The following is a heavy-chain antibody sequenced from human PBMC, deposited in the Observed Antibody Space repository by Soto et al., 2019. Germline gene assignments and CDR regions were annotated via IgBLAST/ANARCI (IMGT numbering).Heavy chain of an antibody. J-gene: IGHJ4*02. Sequence: QVQLQESGPRLVKPSETLSLTCAVSGDSITSHHWSWVRQSPGKGLECIGWIHYSGNYIYNPSLRGRIRISLDTSRSQFSLMLTSVTAADTAVYYCARLPNIGPNPPFEHWGQGILVTVSS. CDR1: GDSITSHH. V-gene: IGHV4-59*08. D-gene: IGHD2-15*01. CDR2: IHYSGNY. CDR3: ARLPNIGPNPPFEH.